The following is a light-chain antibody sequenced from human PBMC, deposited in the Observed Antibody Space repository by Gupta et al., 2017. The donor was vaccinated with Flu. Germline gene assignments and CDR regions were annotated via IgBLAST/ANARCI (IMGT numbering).Light chain of an antibody. J-gene: IGLJ3*02. V-gene: IGLV7-46*01. Sequence: QAVVSQVPPLTVAPGGTRTLTCGPSTGAVTGGHFPYWFQQKPGQAPLTLIYDTTNKHSWTPARFSGSLLGGKAALTLSGAQPEDEAEYYCLLSYSSVRVFGGGTKLTVL. CDR3: LLSYSSVRV. CDR1: TGAVTGGHF. CDR2: DTT.